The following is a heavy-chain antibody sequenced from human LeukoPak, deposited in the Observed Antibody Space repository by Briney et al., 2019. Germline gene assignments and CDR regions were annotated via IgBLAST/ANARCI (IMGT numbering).Heavy chain of an antibody. V-gene: IGHV3-7*01. CDR3: ARDPTYYDRSGYDY. D-gene: IGHD3-22*01. CDR2: INQDGSEK. CDR1: QFTFSSPW. Sequence: PGGSLRLSCAASQFTFSSPWMSWFRQAPGKGLEWVANINQDGSEKYYVDSVKGRFTISRDNTKSSLFLQMNTLRPEDTAVYYCARDPTYYDRSGYDYWGQGTVVTVSS. J-gene: IGHJ4*02.